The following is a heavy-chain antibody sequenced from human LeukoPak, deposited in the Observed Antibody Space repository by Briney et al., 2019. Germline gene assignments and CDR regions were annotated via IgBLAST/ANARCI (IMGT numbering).Heavy chain of an antibody. CDR1: GYAFNIYD. CDR2: MNPDSGNT. CDR3: AVHLPGDYLDR. Sequence: ASVRVSCKASGYAFNIYDINWVRQATGQGLEWMGWMNPDSGNTGFAQKFQGRVTMTRNTSITTAYMELSSLRFEDTAVYYCAVHLPGDYLDRWGQGTLVTVSP. J-gene: IGHJ4*02. V-gene: IGHV1-8*01.